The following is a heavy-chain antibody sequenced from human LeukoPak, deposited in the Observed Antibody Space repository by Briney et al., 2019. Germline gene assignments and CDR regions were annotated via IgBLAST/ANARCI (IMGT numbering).Heavy chain of an antibody. CDR1: GFTFSSYA. V-gene: IGHV3-23*01. D-gene: IGHD1-26*01. CDR3: AKARSSIVGAQDDAFDI. J-gene: IGHJ3*02. CDR2: ISGSGGST. Sequence: PGGSLRLSCAASGFTFSSYAMSWVRQAPGKGLEWVSAISGSGGSTYYADSVKGRFTISRDNSKNTLYLQMNSLRAEDTAVYYCAKARSSIVGAQDDAFDIWGQGTMVTVSS.